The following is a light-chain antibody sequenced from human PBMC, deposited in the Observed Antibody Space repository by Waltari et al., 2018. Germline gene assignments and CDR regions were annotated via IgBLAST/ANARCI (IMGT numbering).Light chain of an antibody. CDR1: SLRYYY. Sequence: SSELTQDPAVSVALGQTVRITCQGTSLRYYYANWYRQKPEQAPLLVMYGKNNRPSGIPDRFSGSYSGDTASLTITGAQAEDEADYYCNSRDSNGNPFVFGPATKVTVL. V-gene: IGLV3-19*01. J-gene: IGLJ1*01. CDR2: GKN. CDR3: NSRDSNGNPFV.